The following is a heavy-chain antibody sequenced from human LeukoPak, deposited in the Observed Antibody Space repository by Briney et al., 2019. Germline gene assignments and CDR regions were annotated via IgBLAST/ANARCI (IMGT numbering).Heavy chain of an antibody. Sequence: GGSLRLSCAASGFTFSNYGMHWVRQAPGKGLEWVALLVYDGFYKYYADSVKGRFTISRDDSRNTLYLQMNNVRAEDTAIYYCAKAGCASTTCYANCWGQGTLVTVSS. CDR2: LVYDGFYK. V-gene: IGHV3-30*18. D-gene: IGHD2-2*01. J-gene: IGHJ4*02. CDR1: GFTFSNYG. CDR3: AKAGCASTTCYANC.